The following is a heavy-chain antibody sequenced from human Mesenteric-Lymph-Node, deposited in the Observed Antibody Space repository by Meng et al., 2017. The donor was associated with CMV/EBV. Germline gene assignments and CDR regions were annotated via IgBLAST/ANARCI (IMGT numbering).Heavy chain of an antibody. Sequence: SETLSLTCSVSGGSTNNYYWNWVRQPPGKGLEWIGYMYYSGSTNYNPSLKRRVTMSLDSSKNQFSLKLTSVTAADTAVYYCARGNDFWSGYPFDSWGQGTLVTVSS. D-gene: IGHD3-3*01. CDR2: MYYSGST. V-gene: IGHV4-59*01. J-gene: IGHJ4*02. CDR3: ARGNDFWSGYPFDS. CDR1: GGSTNNYY.